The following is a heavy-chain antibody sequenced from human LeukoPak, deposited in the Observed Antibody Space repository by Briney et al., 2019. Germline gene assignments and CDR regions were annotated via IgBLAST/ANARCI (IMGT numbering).Heavy chain of an antibody. Sequence: GGSLRLSCAASGFIFSNYWMSWVRQAPGKGLEWVATMNEDGSVTAHADSVKGRFTISRDNAKKSLYLQMYSLRVEDTAVYYCATNKGYNRFDPWGQGTLLTVSS. CDR2: MNEDGSVT. CDR1: GFIFSNYW. J-gene: IGHJ5*02. V-gene: IGHV3-7*02. CDR3: ATNKGYNRFDP.